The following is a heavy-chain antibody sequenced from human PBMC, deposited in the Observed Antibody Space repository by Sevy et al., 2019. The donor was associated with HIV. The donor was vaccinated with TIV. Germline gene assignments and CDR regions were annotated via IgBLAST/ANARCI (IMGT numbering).Heavy chain of an antibody. V-gene: IGHV5-51*01. CDR1: GYSFTSYW. D-gene: IGHD4-17*01. CDR2: IYPGDSDT. CDR3: ARRGSTVDYYYGMDV. J-gene: IGHJ6*02. Sequence: GESLKISCKGSGYSFTSYWIGWVRQMPGKGLEWMGIIYPGDSDTRYSPSCQGQVTISADKSISTAYLQWSSLKDSDTAMYDCARRGSTVDYYYGMDVWGQGTTVTVSS.